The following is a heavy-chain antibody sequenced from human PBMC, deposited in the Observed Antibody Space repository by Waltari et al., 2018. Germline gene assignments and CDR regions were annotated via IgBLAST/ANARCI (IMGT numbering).Heavy chain of an antibody. CDR2: IYYSGST. V-gene: IGHV4-59*01. J-gene: IGHJ3*02. CDR3: VRDPSPAPYGSDHAFDI. D-gene: IGHD3-10*01. CDR1: GGSISSYY. Sequence: QVQLQESGPGLVKPSETLSLTCTVSGGSISSYYWSWIRQPPGKGLEWIGYIYYSGSTNYNPSLKSRVTISVDTSKNQFSLKLSSVTAADTAVYYCVRDPSPAPYGSDHAFDIWGQGTMVTVSS.